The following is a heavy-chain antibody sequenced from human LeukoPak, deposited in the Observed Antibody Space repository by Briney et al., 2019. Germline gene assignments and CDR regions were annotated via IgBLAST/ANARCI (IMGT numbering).Heavy chain of an antibody. V-gene: IGHV1-8*01. J-gene: IGHJ6*02. CDR3: ASSHYYDSSGYYYGYYYYGMDV. CDR1: GYTFTSYD. D-gene: IGHD3-22*01. CDR2: MNPNSGNT. Sequence: SVKVSCKASGYTFTSYDINWVRQATGQGLEWMGWMNPNSGNTGYAQKFQGRVTMTRNTSISTAYMELSSLRSEDTAVYYCASSHYYDSSGYYYGYYYYGMDVWGQGTTVTVSS.